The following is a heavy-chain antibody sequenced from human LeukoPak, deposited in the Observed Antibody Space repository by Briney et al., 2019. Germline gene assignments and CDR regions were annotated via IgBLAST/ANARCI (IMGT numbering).Heavy chain of an antibody. CDR1: GYSFTSYW. V-gene: IGHV5-51*01. CDR2: IYPADSDA. J-gene: IGHJ3*02. CDR3: ARQRGYSYRDGFDI. D-gene: IGHD5-18*01. Sequence: GDSLKISCKGSGYSFTSYWIDWVRQMPGKGLEWVGIIYPADSDARYSPSFQGQVTISADKSISTVYLQWNSLKASDTAMYYCARQRGYSYRDGFDIWGQGTMVTVSS.